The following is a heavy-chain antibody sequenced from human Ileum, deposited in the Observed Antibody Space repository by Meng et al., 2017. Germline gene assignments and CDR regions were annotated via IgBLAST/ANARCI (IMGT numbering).Heavy chain of an antibody. J-gene: IGHJ4*02. Sequence: SETLSLTCTVSGDSIPNSYWTWIRQPAGKGLEWIGRIYTSGSTNYNPSLKSRVTMSVDTSKKQFSLKLSSVTAADTAVYFCAREKQYYDYVWGANDWGQGTLVTVSS. CDR3: AREKQYYDYVWGAND. V-gene: IGHV4-4*07. CDR1: GDSIPNSY. D-gene: IGHD3-16*01. CDR2: IYTSGST.